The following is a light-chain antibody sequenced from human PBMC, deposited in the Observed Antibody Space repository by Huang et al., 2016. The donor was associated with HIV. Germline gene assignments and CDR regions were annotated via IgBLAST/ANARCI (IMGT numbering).Light chain of an antibody. V-gene: IGKV3-15*01. J-gene: IGKJ4*01. Sequence: IVMTQSPATLSVSPGERATLSCRASQSIINNLAWYQQKPGQAPRLLLYGASTRASGIPARFSGSGSGTEFTLTISRLQSEDFAVYYCQQYNNWPPSTFGGGTKVEIK. CDR1: QSIINN. CDR2: GAS. CDR3: QQYNNWPPST.